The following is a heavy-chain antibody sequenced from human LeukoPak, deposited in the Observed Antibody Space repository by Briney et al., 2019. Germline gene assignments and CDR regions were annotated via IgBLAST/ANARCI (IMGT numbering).Heavy chain of an antibody. CDR2: INGGNGDT. D-gene: IGHD2-21*01. J-gene: IGHJ4*02. CDR3: AACGAYCGGVGY. CDR1: GYTLSNSA. V-gene: IGHV1-3*01. Sequence: ASVKVSCKASGYTLSNSAIHWVRQAPGQRLEWMGWINGGNGDTKSSQKFQDRVTITRDTSASTAYMELSSLRSEDTAVYYCAACGAYCGGVGYWGQGTLVTVSS.